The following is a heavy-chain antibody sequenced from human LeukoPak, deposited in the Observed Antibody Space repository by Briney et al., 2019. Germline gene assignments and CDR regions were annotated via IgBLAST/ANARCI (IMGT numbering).Heavy chain of an antibody. V-gene: IGHV4-61*01. J-gene: IGHJ4*02. D-gene: IGHD3-22*01. CDR2: IYYSGST. CDR3: ARDPSGYFNY. CDR1: GGSVNSGNYY. Sequence: SETLSLTCTVSGGSVNSGNYYWSWIRQPPGKGLEWIGFIYYSGSTNYNPSLKSRVTISVDTSKNQFSLRLSSVTAADTAVYYCARDPSGYFNYWGQGTLATVSS.